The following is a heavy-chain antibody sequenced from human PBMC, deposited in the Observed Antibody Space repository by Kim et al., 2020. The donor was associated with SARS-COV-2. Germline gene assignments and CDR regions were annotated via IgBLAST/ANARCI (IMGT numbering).Heavy chain of an antibody. D-gene: IGHD6-25*01. V-gene: IGHV5-10-1*01. J-gene: IGHJ5*02. CDR3: ASTLLAAGSGWFDP. Sequence: SPSFQGHVTISADKSISTAYLQWSSLKASDTAMYYCASTLLAAGSGWFDPWGQGTLVTVSS.